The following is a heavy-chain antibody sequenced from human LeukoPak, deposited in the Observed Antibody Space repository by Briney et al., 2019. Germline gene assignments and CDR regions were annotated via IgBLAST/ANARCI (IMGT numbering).Heavy chain of an antibody. Sequence: ASVKVSCKASGCTFTSYYMHWVRQAPGQGLEWMGIINPSGGSTSYAQKFQGRVTMTRDMSTSTVYMELSSLRSEDTAVYYCARGGSPGGFDYWGQGTLVTVSS. V-gene: IGHV1-46*01. CDR2: INPSGGST. CDR3: ARGGSPGGFDY. CDR1: GCTFTSYY. J-gene: IGHJ4*02. D-gene: IGHD1-26*01.